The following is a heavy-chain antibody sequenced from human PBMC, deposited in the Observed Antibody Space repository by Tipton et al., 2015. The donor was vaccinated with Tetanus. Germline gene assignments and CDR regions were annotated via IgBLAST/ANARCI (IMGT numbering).Heavy chain of an antibody. J-gene: IGHJ6*02. D-gene: IGHD1-14*01. V-gene: IGHV4-4*07. CDR1: GGSISSDY. Sequence: TLSLTCAVSGGSISSDYWSWIRQPAGKGLEWIGRIYTSGSTNYNPSLKGRVTMSVDTSKNQFSLKMSSVTAADTAIYYCARDGQPGYYYGMDVWGQGTTVTVSS. CDR2: IYTSGST. CDR3: ARDGQPGYYYGMDV.